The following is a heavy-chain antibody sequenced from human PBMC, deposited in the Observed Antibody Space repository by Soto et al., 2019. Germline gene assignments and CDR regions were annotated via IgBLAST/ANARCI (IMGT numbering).Heavy chain of an antibody. CDR2: IIPIFGTA. D-gene: IGHD3-16*02. CDR3: ARATYDYVWGSYRYLHFDY. V-gene: IGHV1-69*13. Sequence: GASVNVSCKSSGGTFSSYSISWVRQAPGQGLEWMGGIIPIFGTANYAQKFQGRVTITADESTSTAYMELSSLRSEDTAVYYCARATYDYVWGSYRYLHFDYWGQGTLVTVSS. J-gene: IGHJ4*02. CDR1: GGTFSSYS.